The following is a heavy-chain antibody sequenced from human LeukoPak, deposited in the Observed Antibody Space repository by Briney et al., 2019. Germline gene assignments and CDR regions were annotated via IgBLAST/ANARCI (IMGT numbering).Heavy chain of an antibody. V-gene: IGHV3-23*01. CDR3: AKGELERPHNDAFDI. J-gene: IGHJ3*02. D-gene: IGHD1-1*01. CDR2: ISGSGGST. CDR1: GFTFSSYA. Sequence: GGSLRLSCAASGFTFSSYAMSWVRQAPGMGLEWVSAISGSGGSTYYADSVKGRFTISRDNSKNTLYLQMNSLRAEDTAVYYCAKGELERPHNDAFDIWGQGTMVTVSS.